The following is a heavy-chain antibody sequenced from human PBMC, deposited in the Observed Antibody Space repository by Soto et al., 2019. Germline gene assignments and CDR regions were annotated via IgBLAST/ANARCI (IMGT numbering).Heavy chain of an antibody. CDR1: GGTFSSYA. D-gene: IGHD4-17*01. CDR3: ARPGDDYGDYADAFDI. V-gene: IGHV1-69*01. J-gene: IGHJ3*02. Sequence: QVQLVQSGAEVKKPGSSVKVSCKASGGTFSSYAISWVRQAPGQGLEWMGGIIPIFGTANYAQKFQGRVTITADESTSTAYMELSSLRSDDRAVHYCARPGDDYGDYADAFDIWGQGRMVTVSS. CDR2: IIPIFGTA.